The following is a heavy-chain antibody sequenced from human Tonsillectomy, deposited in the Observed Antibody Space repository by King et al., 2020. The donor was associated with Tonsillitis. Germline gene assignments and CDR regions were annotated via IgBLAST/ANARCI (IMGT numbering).Heavy chain of an antibody. CDR1: GYTFTSYA. V-gene: IGHV7-4-1*02. Sequence: GQLVQSGSELKKPGASVKVSCKASGYTFTSYAMNWVRQAPGQGLEWMGWINTNTGNPAYAQGFTGRFVFSLDTSVSTSYLQISSLKAEDTAVYYCARDGGGIFSNHVRGGGEDYWGQGTLVTVSS. D-gene: IGHD3-9*01. CDR3: ARDGGGIFSNHVRGGGEDY. J-gene: IGHJ4*02. CDR2: INTNTGNP.